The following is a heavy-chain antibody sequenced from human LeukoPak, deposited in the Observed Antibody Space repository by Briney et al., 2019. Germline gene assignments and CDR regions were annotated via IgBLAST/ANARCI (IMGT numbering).Heavy chain of an antibody. Sequence: PSQTLSLTCTVPGGSISSNGYHWNWIRQHPGKGLEWIGHIYYSGSTYYNPPLKSRVTISVDTSKNQFSLKLSSVTAADTAVYYCARGGTVPYYYYGMDVWGQGTTVTVSS. CDR2: IYYSGST. CDR3: ARGGTVPYYYYGMDV. J-gene: IGHJ6*02. CDR1: GGSISSNGYH. D-gene: IGHD1-26*01. V-gene: IGHV4-31*03.